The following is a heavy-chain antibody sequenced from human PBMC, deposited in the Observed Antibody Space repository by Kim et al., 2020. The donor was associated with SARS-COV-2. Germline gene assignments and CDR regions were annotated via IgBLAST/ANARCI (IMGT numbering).Heavy chain of an antibody. CDR3: ARDLRGYSYGYYYYYGMDV. CDR1: GFTFSSYA. V-gene: IGHV3-30*04. J-gene: IGHJ6*02. D-gene: IGHD5-18*01. CDR2: ISYDGSNK. Sequence: GGSLRLSCAASGFTFSSYAMHWVRQAPGKGLEWVAVISYDGSNKYYADSVKGRFTISRDNSKNTLYLQMNSLRAEDTAVYYCARDLRGYSYGYYYYYGMDVWGQGTTVTVSS.